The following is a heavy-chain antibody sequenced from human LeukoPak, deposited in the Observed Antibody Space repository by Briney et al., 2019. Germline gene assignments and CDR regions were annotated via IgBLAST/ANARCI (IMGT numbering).Heavy chain of an antibody. J-gene: IGHJ4*02. CDR3: ASEGLLGYCTHGVCSLDY. Sequence: ASVKVSCKASGYTFTGYYMHWVRQAPGQGLQWMGWINPNSGDTNYEQRFQGRVTMTRDTSISTAYMELSRLRSDDTAVYYCASEGLLGYCTHGVCSLDYWGQGTLVTVSS. D-gene: IGHD2-8*01. CDR1: GYTFTGYY. CDR2: INPNSGDT. V-gene: IGHV1-2*02.